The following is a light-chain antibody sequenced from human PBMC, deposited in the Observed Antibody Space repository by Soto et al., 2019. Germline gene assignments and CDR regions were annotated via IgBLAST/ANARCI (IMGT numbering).Light chain of an antibody. J-gene: IGKJ1*01. CDR1: QSVSSY. CDR2: DAS. CDR3: QQRSSWWT. Sequence: EIVLTQCPATLSLSPGERVTLSCRASQSVSSYLAWYQQKPGQAPRLLIYDASNRATGIPARFSGSGSGTDFTLTISSLEPEDFAVYYCQQRSSWWTFGQGTKVEIK. V-gene: IGKV3-11*01.